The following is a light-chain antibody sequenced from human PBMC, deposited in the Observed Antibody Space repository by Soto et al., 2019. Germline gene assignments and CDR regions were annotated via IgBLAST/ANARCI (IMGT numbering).Light chain of an antibody. V-gene: IGKV1-33*01. Sequence: DIQMTQSPSSLSASVGDRVTITCQASQDISNYLNWYQHKPGKAHRLLIYGASNLETGVPSRFSGSGSGTDFTFTISSLQPEDIATYYCQQFDNFPRAIIFGQGTRLEIK. CDR2: GAS. CDR3: QQFDNFPRAII. CDR1: QDISNY. J-gene: IGKJ5*01.